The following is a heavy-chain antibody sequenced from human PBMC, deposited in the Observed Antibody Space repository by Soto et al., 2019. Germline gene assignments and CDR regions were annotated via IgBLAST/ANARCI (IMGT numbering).Heavy chain of an antibody. J-gene: IGHJ5*02. V-gene: IGHV4-4*02. CDR1: GGSISSTNW. D-gene: IGHD4-4*01. CDR2: IYHSGNT. Sequence: QVQLQESGPGLVKPSGTPSLTCAVSGGSISSTNWWSWVRQPPGKGLEWIGEIYHSGNTNYNPSLKSRVTISVDKSKNQFSLKLSSVTAADTAVYYCARAYDYSSNWFDPWGQGTLVTVSS. CDR3: ARAYDYSSNWFDP.